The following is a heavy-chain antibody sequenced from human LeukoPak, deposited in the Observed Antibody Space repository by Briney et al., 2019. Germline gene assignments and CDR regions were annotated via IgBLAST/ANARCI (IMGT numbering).Heavy chain of an antibody. Sequence: SETLSLTCAVYGGSFSGYYWGWIRQPPGKGLEWIGEINHSGSTNYNPSLKSRVTISVDTSKSQFSLKLSSVTAADTAVYYCATGGYYDSSGYHDAFDIWGQGTMVTVSS. J-gene: IGHJ3*02. V-gene: IGHV4-34*01. CDR1: GGSFSGYY. CDR3: ATGGYYDSSGYHDAFDI. D-gene: IGHD3-22*01. CDR2: INHSGST.